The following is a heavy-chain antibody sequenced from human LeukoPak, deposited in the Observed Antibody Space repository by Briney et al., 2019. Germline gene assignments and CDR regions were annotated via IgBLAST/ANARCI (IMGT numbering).Heavy chain of an antibody. V-gene: IGHV4-61*02. D-gene: IGHD3-10*01. CDR2: IYTSGSA. Sequence: SETLSLTCTVSGGSISSGNYYWSWIRQPAGKGLEWIGRIYTSGSANYNPSLKSRVTISVDTSKNQFSLKLSSVTAADTAVYYCARGPGPRDDYWGQGTLVTVSS. CDR3: ARGPGPRDDY. CDR1: GGSISSGNYY. J-gene: IGHJ4*02.